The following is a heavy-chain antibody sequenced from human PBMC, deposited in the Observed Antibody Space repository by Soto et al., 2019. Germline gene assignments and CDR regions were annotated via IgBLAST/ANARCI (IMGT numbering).Heavy chain of an antibody. CDR2: INHSGST. D-gene: IGHD5-18*01. J-gene: IGHJ5*02. CDR1: GGSFSGYY. Sequence: PSETLSLTCAVDGGSFSGYYWSWIRQPPGKGLEWIGEINHSGSTNYNPSLKSRVTISVDTSKNQFSLKLSSVTAADTAVYYCARGRPSYGLRWFDPRGQGTLVTAPQ. V-gene: IGHV4-34*01. CDR3: ARGRPSYGLRWFDP.